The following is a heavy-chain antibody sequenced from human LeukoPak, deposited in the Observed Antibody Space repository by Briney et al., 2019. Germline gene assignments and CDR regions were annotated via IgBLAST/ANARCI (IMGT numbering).Heavy chain of an antibody. CDR1: GGSISSYY. CDR3: ARGGGCGGDCDAFDI. Sequence: PSETLSLTCTVSGGSISSYYWSWIRQPPGKGLEWIGYIYYSGSTNYNPSLKSRVTISVDTSKNQFSLKLSAVTAADTAVYYCARGGGCGGDCDAFDIWGQGTMVTVSS. D-gene: IGHD2-21*02. J-gene: IGHJ3*02. V-gene: IGHV4-59*01. CDR2: IYYSGST.